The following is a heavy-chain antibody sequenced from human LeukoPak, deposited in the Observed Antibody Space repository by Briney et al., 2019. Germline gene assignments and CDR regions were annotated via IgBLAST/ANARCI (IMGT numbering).Heavy chain of an antibody. CDR1: GYTFTNYA. CDR3: ARAVVSLPYYYYYYMDV. V-gene: IGHV1-18*01. J-gene: IGHJ6*03. D-gene: IGHD2-21*01. Sequence: ASVTVSCKASGYTFTNYAITWVRQAPGQGLEWMGWISVYNGNTNYAQKLQGRVTMTTDTSTSTAYMELRSLRSDDTAVYYCARAVVSLPYYYYYYMDVWGKGTTVTVSS. CDR2: ISVYNGNT.